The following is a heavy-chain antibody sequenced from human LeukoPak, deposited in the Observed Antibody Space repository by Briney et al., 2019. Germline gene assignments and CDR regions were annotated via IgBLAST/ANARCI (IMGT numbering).Heavy chain of an antibody. D-gene: IGHD6-19*01. J-gene: IGHJ4*02. CDR3: ARDSYSSGWYGGFDY. Sequence: SQTLSLTCTVSGGSISSGGYYWSWIRQHPGKGLEWIGYIYYSGSTYYNPSLKSRVTISVDTSKNQFSLKLNSVTPEDTAVYYCARDSYSSGWYGGFDYWGQGTLVTVSS. CDR2: IYYSGST. CDR1: GGSISSGGYY. V-gene: IGHV4-31*03.